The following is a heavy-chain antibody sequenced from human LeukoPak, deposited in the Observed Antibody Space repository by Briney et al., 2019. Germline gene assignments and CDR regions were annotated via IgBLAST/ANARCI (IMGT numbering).Heavy chain of an antibody. Sequence: GGSLRLSCAASGFTFTDYGMSWVRQAPGKGLEWVSAISGSGGSTNYADSVKGRFTISRDNSKNTLYLQMNSLRAEDTAVYYCAKGSARRWFWYFDYWGQGTLVTVSS. J-gene: IGHJ4*02. CDR1: GFTFTDYG. CDR2: ISGSGGST. D-gene: IGHD4-23*01. V-gene: IGHV3-23*01. CDR3: AKGSARRWFWYFDY.